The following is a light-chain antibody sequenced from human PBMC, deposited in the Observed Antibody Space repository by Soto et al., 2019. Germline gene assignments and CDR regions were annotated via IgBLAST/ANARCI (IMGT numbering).Light chain of an antibody. CDR1: QSVSSY. CDR2: DAS. J-gene: IGKJ5*01. Sequence: LSQSPATRSFLPGEGAHLSSRASQSVSSYLAWYQQKPGQAPRLLIYDASNRATGIPARFSGGGSGTDFTLTISRLEPEDFAVYYCQQYGSSPITFGQGTRLEIK. CDR3: QQYGSSPIT. V-gene: IGKV3-11*01.